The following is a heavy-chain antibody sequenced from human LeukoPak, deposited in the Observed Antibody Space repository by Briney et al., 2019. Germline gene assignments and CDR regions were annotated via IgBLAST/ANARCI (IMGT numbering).Heavy chain of an antibody. Sequence: GGSLRLSCAASGFTLSSYGMNWVRQAPGKGLEWVANVNQGGTEKYYVDSVKGRFTISRDNAKNSLYLQMNSLRAEDTAVYYCARDSRASTVTIDYWGQGTLVTVSS. CDR2: VNQGGTEK. V-gene: IGHV3-7*01. J-gene: IGHJ4*02. CDR3: ARDSRASTVTIDY. D-gene: IGHD4-17*01. CDR1: GFTLSSYG.